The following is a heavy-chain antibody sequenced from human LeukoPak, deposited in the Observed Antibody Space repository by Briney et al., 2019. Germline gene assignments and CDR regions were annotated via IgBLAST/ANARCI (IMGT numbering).Heavy chain of an antibody. J-gene: IGHJ4*02. CDR2: IYNTGNT. CDR3: ARGLLSLVGSGSYLDY. V-gene: IGHV4-59*08. Sequence: SETLSLTCTVSGGSITNYYCNWIRQPPGKGLEWIGYIYNTGNTKYNPSLKTRVTISGDTSKKQFSLNLSSVTAADTAVYYCARGLLSLVGSGSYLDYWGQGTLVTVSS. CDR1: GGSITNYY. D-gene: IGHD3-10*01.